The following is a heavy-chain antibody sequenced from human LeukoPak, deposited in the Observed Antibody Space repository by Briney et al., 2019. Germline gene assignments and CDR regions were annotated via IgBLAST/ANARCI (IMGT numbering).Heavy chain of an antibody. CDR2: IYYSGST. D-gene: IGHD2-2*01. CDR1: GGSISSSSYY. CDR3: ARGGEYQLPPFDY. V-gene: IGHV4-39*01. Sequence: PSETLSLTCTVSGGSISSSSYYWGWIRQPPGKGLEWIGSIYYSGSTYYNPSLKSRVTISVDTSKNQFSLKLSSVTAADTAVYYCARGGEYQLPPFDYWGQGTLVTVSS. J-gene: IGHJ4*02.